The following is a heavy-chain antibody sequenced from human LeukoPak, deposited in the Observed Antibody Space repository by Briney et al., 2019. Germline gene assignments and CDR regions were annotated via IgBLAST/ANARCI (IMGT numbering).Heavy chain of an antibody. Sequence: GGSLRLSCAASGFTFSSYAMSWVRQTPGKGLEWVSAISGSGGSTYYADSVKGRFTISRDNSKNTLYLQMNSLRAEDTAVYYCAKGLRYCSGGSCYSADYWYFDLWGRGTLVTVSS. D-gene: IGHD2-15*01. J-gene: IGHJ2*01. CDR2: ISGSGGST. CDR3: AKGLRYCSGGSCYSADYWYFDL. CDR1: GFTFSSYA. V-gene: IGHV3-23*01.